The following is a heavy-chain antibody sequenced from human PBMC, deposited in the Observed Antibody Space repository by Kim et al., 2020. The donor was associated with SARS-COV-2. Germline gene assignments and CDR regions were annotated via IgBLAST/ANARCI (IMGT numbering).Heavy chain of an antibody. CDR3: ARDPVGDGYSFFDY. Sequence: GGSLRLCAASGLTVSSNHMTWIRQAPGKGLEWVSVIFRGGSTYYAASVQGRFTISRDYSKNTLSLQMNSLRAEDTAIYYCARDPVGDGYSFFDYWGQGTLVTVSS. D-gene: IGHD4-4*01. V-gene: IGHV3-53*01. CDR2: IFRGGST. CDR1: GLTVSSNH. J-gene: IGHJ4*02.